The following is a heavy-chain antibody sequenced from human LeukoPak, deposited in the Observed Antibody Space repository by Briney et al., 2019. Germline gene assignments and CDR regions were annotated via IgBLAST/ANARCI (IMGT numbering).Heavy chain of an antibody. CDR2: ISTDGNIK. CDR3: ARDINWNWFDP. D-gene: IGHD1-1*01. CDR1: GFTFSRYS. Sequence: GGSLRLSCAVSGFTFSRYSMHWVRQAPGKGLEWLAIISTDGNIKYYTDSVKGRFIISRDNSKNTLYLQMNSLRGEDTAEYYCARDINWNWFDPWGQGTLVTVSS. V-gene: IGHV3-30*04. J-gene: IGHJ5*02.